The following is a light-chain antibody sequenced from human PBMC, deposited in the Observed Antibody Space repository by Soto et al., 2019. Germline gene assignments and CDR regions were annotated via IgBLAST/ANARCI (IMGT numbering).Light chain of an antibody. CDR3: QQYGSSGT. CDR1: QSVGTN. CDR2: AAS. V-gene: IGKV3D-15*01. J-gene: IGKJ1*01. Sequence: EILMTQSASTLSVSPGERATLSCRASQSVGTNLAWYQQKPGQAPRLLIYAASTRATGLPARFSGSGSGTEFPITISRLEPEDFAVYYCQQYGSSGTFGQGTKVDIK.